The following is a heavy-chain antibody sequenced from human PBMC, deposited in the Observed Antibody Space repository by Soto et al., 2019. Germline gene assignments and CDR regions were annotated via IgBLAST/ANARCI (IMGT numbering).Heavy chain of an antibody. Sequence: QVQLVQSGAEVKKPGSSVKVSCKASGGTFSSYTISWVRQAPGQGLEWMGRIIPILGIANYAQKFQGRVTITADKSTSTAYMELRSLRSEDTAVYYCAILFLYCGGDCYSSGYWGQGTLVTVSS. J-gene: IGHJ4*02. CDR1: GGTFSSYT. V-gene: IGHV1-69*02. CDR3: AILFLYCGGDCYSSGY. CDR2: IIPILGIA. D-gene: IGHD2-21*02.